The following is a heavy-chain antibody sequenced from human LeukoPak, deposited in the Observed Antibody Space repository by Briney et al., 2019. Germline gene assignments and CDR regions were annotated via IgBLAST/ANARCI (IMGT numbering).Heavy chain of an antibody. CDR3: ARASLYDILTGYPEGY. D-gene: IGHD3-9*01. CDR1: GYTFTSYG. V-gene: IGHV1-18*01. J-gene: IGHJ4*02. Sequence: GASVKVSCKASGYTFTSYGISWVRQAPGQGLEWMGWISAYNGNTNYAQKLQGRVTMTTDTSTSTAYMELRSLRSDDTAVYYCARASLYDILTGYPEGYWGQGTLVTVSS. CDR2: ISAYNGNT.